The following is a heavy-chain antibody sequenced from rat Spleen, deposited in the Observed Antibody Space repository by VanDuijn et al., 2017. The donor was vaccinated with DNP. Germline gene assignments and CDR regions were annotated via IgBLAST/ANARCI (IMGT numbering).Heavy chain of an antibody. Sequence: EVQLVESGGGLVQPGRSLNLSCAASGFAFSDYYMAWVRQAPKTGLEWVASVDYEGSSTYYRDSVKGRFTISRDNAKNTQYLQMDSLRSEDTATYYCATVVMTGSLDYWGQGVMVTVSS. CDR3: ATVVMTGSLDY. CDR1: GFAFSDYY. D-gene: IGHD5-1*01. V-gene: IGHV5-22*01. J-gene: IGHJ2*01. CDR2: VDYEGSST.